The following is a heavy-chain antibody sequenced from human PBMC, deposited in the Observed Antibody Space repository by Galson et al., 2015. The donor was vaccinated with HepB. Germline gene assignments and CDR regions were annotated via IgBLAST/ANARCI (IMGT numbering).Heavy chain of an antibody. V-gene: IGHV1-46*04. Sequence: SVKVSCKASGYTFTSYYMHWVRQAPGQGLEWMGIINPSGGSTSYAQKLQGRVTMTRDTSTSTVYMELSSLRSEDTAVYYCARVGAMDAFDIWGQGTMDTVSS. CDR2: INPSGGST. CDR1: GYTFTSYY. J-gene: IGHJ3*02. CDR3: ARVGAMDAFDI. D-gene: IGHD1-26*01.